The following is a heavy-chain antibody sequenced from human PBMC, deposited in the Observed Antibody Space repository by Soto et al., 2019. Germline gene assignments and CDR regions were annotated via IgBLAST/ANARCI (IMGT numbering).Heavy chain of an antibody. CDR2: LYYSEAT. J-gene: IGHJ5*02. CDR3: ASGLGWFDP. Sequence: SETLSLTCTVSGDSVSSSSYYWGWIRQPPGKGLEWIGSLYYSEATYYNPSLKSRVTISVDTSKNQFSLKLNSVTAADTAVYYCASGLGWFDPWGQGTLVTLSS. CDR1: GDSVSSSSYY. V-gene: IGHV4-39*01.